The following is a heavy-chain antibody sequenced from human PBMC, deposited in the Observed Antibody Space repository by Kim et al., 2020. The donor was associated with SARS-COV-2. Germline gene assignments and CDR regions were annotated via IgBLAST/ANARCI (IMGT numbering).Heavy chain of an antibody. Sequence: GGSLRLSCAASGFTFSDYYMSWIRQAPGKGLEWVSYISSSSSNTNYADSVKGRFTISRDNAKNSLYLQMNSLRAEDTAVYYCARETYYYDSSGYYNWFDHWGQGTLVTVSS. CDR1: GFTFSDYY. D-gene: IGHD3-22*01. CDR2: ISSSSSNT. V-gene: IGHV3-11*06. J-gene: IGHJ5*02. CDR3: ARETYYYDSSGYYNWFDH.